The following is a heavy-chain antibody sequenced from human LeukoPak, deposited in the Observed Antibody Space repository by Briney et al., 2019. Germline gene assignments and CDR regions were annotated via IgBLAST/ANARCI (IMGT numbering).Heavy chain of an antibody. CDR2: IYQSGTT. CDR1: GYFISTGNY. CDR3: ARDAYYYGSGSYYFDY. Sequence: PSETLSLTCSVSGYFISTGNYWGWIRQPPGKGLEWIGSIYQSGTTYNNPSLKSRVTMSVDTPKNQFSLKLRSVTAADTAVYYCARDAYYYGSGSYYFDYWGQGTLVTVSS. J-gene: IGHJ4*02. D-gene: IGHD3-10*01. V-gene: IGHV4-38-2*02.